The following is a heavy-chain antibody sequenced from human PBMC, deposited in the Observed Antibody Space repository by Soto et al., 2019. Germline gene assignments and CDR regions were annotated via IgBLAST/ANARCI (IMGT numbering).Heavy chain of an antibody. D-gene: IGHD2-2*01. J-gene: IGHJ3*02. CDR1: GFTFSSYS. V-gene: IGHV3-48*02. Sequence: PGGSLRLSRSACGFTFSSYSMNWVRQAPGKGLEWVSYISSSSSTIYYADSVKGRFTISRDNAKNSLYLQMNSLRDEDTAVYYCARVGSTRGAFDIWGQGTMVTVSS. CDR2: ISSSSSTI. CDR3: ARVGSTRGAFDI.